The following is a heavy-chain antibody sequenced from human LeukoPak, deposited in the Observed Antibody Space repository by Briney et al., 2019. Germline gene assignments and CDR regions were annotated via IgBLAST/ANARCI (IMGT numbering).Heavy chain of an antibody. CDR1: GGSISSYY. Sequence: PLETLSRNCTVSGGSISSYYWSWIRQPPGKGLEWSGYIYYSGSTNYNPSLKSRVTISVDTSKNQFSLKLSSVTAADTAVYYCAGHGYSSSWYAPDFDYWGQGTLVTVSS. CDR3: AGHGYSSSWYAPDFDY. CDR2: IYYSGST. D-gene: IGHD6-13*01. J-gene: IGHJ4*02. V-gene: IGHV4-59*01.